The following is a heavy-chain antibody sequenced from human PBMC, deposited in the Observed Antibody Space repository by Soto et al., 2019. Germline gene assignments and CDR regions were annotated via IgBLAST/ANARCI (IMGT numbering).Heavy chain of an antibody. D-gene: IGHD3-10*01. CDR3: TTQGFGGLHGLVDV. CDR1: GGSISSSSYY. CDR2: IYYSGST. J-gene: IGHJ6*02. Sequence: SETLSLTCTVSGGSISSSSYYWGWIRQPPGKGLEWIGSIYYSGSTYYNPSLKSRVTISVDTSKNQFSLKLSSVTAADTAVYYCTTQGFGGLHGLVDVWGQGTTVTVSS. V-gene: IGHV4-39*01.